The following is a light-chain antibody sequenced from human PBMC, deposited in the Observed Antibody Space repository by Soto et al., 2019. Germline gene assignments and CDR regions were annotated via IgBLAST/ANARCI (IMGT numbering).Light chain of an antibody. Sequence: EIVMTQSPATLSVSPGERATLSCRASQSVSSNLAWYQQKPGQAPRLLIYGASSLQSGVPSRFSGSGSGTDFTLSISNLQPEDFATYYGQQAYSFPITFGQGTRLEIK. CDR1: QSVSSN. V-gene: IGKV3-15*01. J-gene: IGKJ5*01. CDR3: QQAYSFPIT. CDR2: GAS.